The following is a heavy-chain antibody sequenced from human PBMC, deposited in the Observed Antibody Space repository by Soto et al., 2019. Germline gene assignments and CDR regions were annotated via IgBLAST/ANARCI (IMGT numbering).Heavy chain of an antibody. CDR1: GGSISSYY. CDR3: ARRWGRTFDY. V-gene: IGHV4-59*08. J-gene: IGHJ4*02. Sequence: QVQLQESGPGLVKPSETLSLTCTVSGGSISSYYWSWIGQSPGKGLEWIGYIYYSGSTNYNPSLKSRVTIAVDTSKNQFSLKLSSVTAADTAVYYCARRWGRTFDYWGQGTLVTVSS. CDR2: IYYSGST. D-gene: IGHD1-26*01.